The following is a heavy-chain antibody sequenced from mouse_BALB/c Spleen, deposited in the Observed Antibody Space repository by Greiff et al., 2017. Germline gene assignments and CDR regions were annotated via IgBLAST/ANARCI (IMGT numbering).Heavy chain of an antibody. Sequence: VQLQQPGAELVKPGASVKMSCKASGYTFTSYWMHWVKQRPGQGLEWIGVIDPSDSYTSYNQKFKGKATLTVDTSSSTAYMQLSSLTSEDSAVYYCTRSPDYYGSSSGFAYWGQGTLVTVSA. CDR2: IDPSDSYT. CDR1: GYTFTSYW. V-gene: IGHV1S127*01. J-gene: IGHJ3*01. D-gene: IGHD1-1*01. CDR3: TRSPDYYGSSSGFAY.